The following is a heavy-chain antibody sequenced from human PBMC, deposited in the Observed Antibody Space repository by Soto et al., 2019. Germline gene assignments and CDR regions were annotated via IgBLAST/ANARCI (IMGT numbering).Heavy chain of an antibody. Sequence: QVQLVESGGGVVQPGRSLRLSCAASGFTFSSFGMHWVRQAPGKGLEWVAVILYDGSNKYYADSVKGGFTISRDNSKNTLYLRMNSVRAEDTAVFYCAKPTVPFGRAVVAGPFDNWGQGTLVTVSS. CDR3: AKPTVPFGRAVVAGPFDN. D-gene: IGHD6-19*01. J-gene: IGHJ4*02. CDR2: ILYDGSNK. V-gene: IGHV3-30*18. CDR1: GFTFSSFG.